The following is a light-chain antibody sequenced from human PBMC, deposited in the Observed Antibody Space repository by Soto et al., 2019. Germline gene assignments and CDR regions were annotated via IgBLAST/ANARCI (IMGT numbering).Light chain of an antibody. CDR1: QGIRSA. Sequence: IQMTQSPSTLSASVGDRVNITCRASQGIRSALGWYQQKPGKVPKLLIYAASTLQSGVPSRFSGRGSGRDFTLTISSLQPEDFAVYYGRQYGTSLGFPVGGGTKVDIK. CDR2: AAS. CDR3: RQYGTSLGFP. V-gene: IGKV1-6*01. J-gene: IGKJ4*01.